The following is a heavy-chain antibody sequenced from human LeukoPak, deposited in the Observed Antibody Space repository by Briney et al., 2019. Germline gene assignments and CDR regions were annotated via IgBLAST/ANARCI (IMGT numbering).Heavy chain of an antibody. CDR2: IYTSGST. V-gene: IGHV4-4*07. CDR1: GGSISSYY. D-gene: IGHD2-2*01. Sequence: PSETLSLTCTVSGGSISSYYWSWIRQPAGKGLEWIGRIYTSGSTNYNPSLKSRVTMSVDTSKNQFSLKLSSVTAADTAVYYCARDRGIVVVPAAPEMGWFDPWGQGTLVTVSS. CDR3: ARDRGIVVVPAAPEMGWFDP. J-gene: IGHJ5*02.